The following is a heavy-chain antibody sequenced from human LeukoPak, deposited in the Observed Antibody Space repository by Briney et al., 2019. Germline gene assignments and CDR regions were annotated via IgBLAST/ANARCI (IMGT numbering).Heavy chain of an antibody. CDR2: IITNFGST. CDR1: GFTFSSYA. CDR3: ARPRTYYDFWRGYPPFDY. V-gene: IGHV1-69*01. Sequence: MAGGSLRLSCAASGFTFSSYAISWVRQAPGQGLEWMGGIITNFGSTNYAQKYQGRVTITADESTSTAYMELSSLRSEDTAVYYCARPRTYYDFWRGYPPFDYWGQGTLVTVSS. J-gene: IGHJ4*02. D-gene: IGHD3-3*01.